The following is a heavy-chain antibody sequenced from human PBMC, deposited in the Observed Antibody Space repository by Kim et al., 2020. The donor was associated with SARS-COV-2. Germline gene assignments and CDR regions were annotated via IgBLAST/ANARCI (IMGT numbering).Heavy chain of an antibody. CDR2: IYHSGST. D-gene: IGHD1-26*01. V-gene: IGHV4-4*02. CDR3: ARDSRVGPTTVDYFDY. CDR1: GGSISSSNW. Sequence: SETLSLTCAVSGGSISSSNWWSWVRQPPGKGLEWIGEIYHSGSTNYNPSLKSRVTISVDKSKNQFSLKLSSVTAADTAVYYCARDSRVGPTTVDYFDYWGQGTLVTVSS. J-gene: IGHJ4*02.